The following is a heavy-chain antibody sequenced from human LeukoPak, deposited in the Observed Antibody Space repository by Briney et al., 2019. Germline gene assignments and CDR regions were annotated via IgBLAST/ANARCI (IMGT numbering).Heavy chain of an antibody. J-gene: IGHJ4*02. D-gene: IGHD1-20*01. CDR2: INPSGGST. CDR3: ARTRPRSITGTPYYFDY. CDR1: GYTFTSYY. Sequence: ASLKVSCKASGYTFTSYYMHWVRQAPGQGLEWMGIINPSGGSTSYAQKFQGRVTMTRDMSTSTVYMELSSLRSEDTAVYYCARTRPRSITGTPYYFDYWGQGTLVTVSS. V-gene: IGHV1-46*01.